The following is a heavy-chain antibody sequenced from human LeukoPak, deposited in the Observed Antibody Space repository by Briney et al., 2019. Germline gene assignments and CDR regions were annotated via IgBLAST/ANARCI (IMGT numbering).Heavy chain of an antibody. Sequence: SVKVSCKASGGTFSSYAISWVRQAPGQGLEWMGRIIPILGIANYAQKFQGRVTITADKSTSTAYMELSSLRSEDTAVHYCARDMDTAMVTNYYYGMDVWGQGTTVTVSS. J-gene: IGHJ6*02. CDR2: IIPILGIA. V-gene: IGHV1-69*04. D-gene: IGHD5-18*01. CDR1: GGTFSSYA. CDR3: ARDMDTAMVTNYYYGMDV.